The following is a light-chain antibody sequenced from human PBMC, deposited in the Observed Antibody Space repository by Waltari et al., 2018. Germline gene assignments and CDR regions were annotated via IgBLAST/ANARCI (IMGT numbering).Light chain of an antibody. V-gene: IGKV3-15*01. CDR3: QQYNVWPHT. CDR1: QSVSTN. J-gene: IGKJ2*01. CDR2: AAS. Sequence: EIVVTQSPATLSVSPGDTATVSCRASQSVSTNLAWYQHKPGQAPRLLIHAASTRATAIPARFSGSGSGTEFTLTVSSLHSKDSAVYYCQQYNVWPHTFGQGTRLEIK.